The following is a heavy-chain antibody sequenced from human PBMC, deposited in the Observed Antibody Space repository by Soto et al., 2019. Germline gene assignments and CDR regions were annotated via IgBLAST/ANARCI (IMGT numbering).Heavy chain of an antibody. Sequence: ASVKVSCKASGYTFTSYAMHWVRQAPGQRLEWMGWINAGNGNTKYSQKFQGRVTITRDTSASTAYMELSSLRSEDTAVDSCATISPVGPIDYWGQGTLVTVSS. CDR1: GYTFTSYA. CDR3: ATISPVGPIDY. J-gene: IGHJ4*02. D-gene: IGHD1-26*01. V-gene: IGHV1-3*01. CDR2: INAGNGNT.